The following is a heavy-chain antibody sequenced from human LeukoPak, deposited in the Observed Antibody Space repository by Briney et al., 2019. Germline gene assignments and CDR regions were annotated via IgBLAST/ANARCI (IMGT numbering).Heavy chain of an antibody. CDR2: ISSNGGST. V-gene: IGHV3-64*01. CDR1: GFTFSSYD. CDR3: ARVVAGMVDY. Sequence: GGSLRLSCAASGFTFSSYDMHWVGQAPGKGLEYVSAISSNGGSTYYANSVKGRFTISRDNSKNTLYLQMGSLRAEDMAVYYCARVVAGMVDYWGQGTLVTVSS. D-gene: IGHD6-19*01. J-gene: IGHJ4*02.